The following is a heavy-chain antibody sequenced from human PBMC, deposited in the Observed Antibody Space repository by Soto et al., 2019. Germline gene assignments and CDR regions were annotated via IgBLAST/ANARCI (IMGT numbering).Heavy chain of an antibody. Sequence: GASVKVSCKASGYAFSFGFSWVRQAPGQGLEWMGWISASDGSTNSAQKFRGRISLTTDTSTNTAYLDLLSLTPDDTAVYFCATYYFGSGSYYRFDNWGQGTLVTVSS. J-gene: IGHJ4*02. CDR2: ISASDGST. CDR1: GYAFSFG. D-gene: IGHD3-10*01. CDR3: ATYYFGSGSYYRFDN. V-gene: IGHV1-18*01.